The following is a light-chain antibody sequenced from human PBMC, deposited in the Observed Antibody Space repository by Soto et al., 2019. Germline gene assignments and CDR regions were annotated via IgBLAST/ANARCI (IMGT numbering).Light chain of an antibody. CDR3: PQYYIYST. CDR2: RSS. Sequence: DIQMTQSPSTLSASVGDRVTITCRASQTISNYLPWYQQRPGKAPKLLIYRSSILQNGVPSRFSGSGSGTEFTLTISSLQPDDFATYYCPQYYIYSTFGQGTKVEI. CDR1: QTISNY. J-gene: IGKJ1*01. V-gene: IGKV1-5*03.